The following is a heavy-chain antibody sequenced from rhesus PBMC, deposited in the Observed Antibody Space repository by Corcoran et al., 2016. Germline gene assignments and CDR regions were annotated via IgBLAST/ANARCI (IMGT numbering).Heavy chain of an antibody. J-gene: IGHJ5-2*02. V-gene: IGHV7-114*01. CDR3: ARHDSWNDNSLDV. D-gene: IGHD1-14*01. CDR1: GYTFRKFG. Sequence: QVRLVQSGAEVKTPGASVKGSCKASGYTFRKFGINWVRQAQGQRLEWMGWINTDTGNPTYAQGFKERFTFSMDTSINMAYLQISSLKAEDTAVYYCARHDSWNDNSLDVWGRGVLVTVSS. CDR2: INTDTGNP.